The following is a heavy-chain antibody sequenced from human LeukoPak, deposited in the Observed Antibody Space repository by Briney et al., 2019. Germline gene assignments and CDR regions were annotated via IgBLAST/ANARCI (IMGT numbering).Heavy chain of an antibody. J-gene: IGHJ2*01. Sequence: SETLSLTCTVAGASITTSYWNWIRQSAENGLEWIGRSYGLGITTYNPSLESRVTVSVDITKNQFSLNLTSVTAADTAVYYCARDATTFGSDPLKNWYFDLWGRGTLVTVSS. V-gene: IGHV4-4*07. D-gene: IGHD3-3*01. CDR3: ARDATTFGSDPLKNWYFDL. CDR1: GASITTSY. CDR2: SYGLGIT.